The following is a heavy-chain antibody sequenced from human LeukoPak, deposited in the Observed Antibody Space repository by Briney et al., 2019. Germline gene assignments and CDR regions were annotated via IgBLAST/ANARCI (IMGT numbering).Heavy chain of an antibody. J-gene: IGHJ4*02. CDR2: ISSSGTTI. CDR1: GGFFSGYY. V-gene: IGHV3-11*04. D-gene: IGHD1-1*01. CDR3: AEAAGLTGY. Sequence: LSLTCAVYGGFFSGYYWSWIRQAPGKGLEWISHISSSGTTIYYADSVKGRFTISRDNAKNSLYLQMNSLRAEDTAVYYCAEAAGLTGYWGQGTLVTVSS.